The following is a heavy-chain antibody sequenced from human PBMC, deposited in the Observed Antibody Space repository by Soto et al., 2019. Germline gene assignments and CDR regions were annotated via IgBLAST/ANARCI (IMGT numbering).Heavy chain of an antibody. V-gene: IGHV4-59*01. J-gene: IGHJ6*02. Sequence: PSETLSLTCTVSGGSISSYYWSWIRQPPGKGLEWIGYIYYSGSTNYNPSLKSRVTISVDTSKNQFSLKLSSVTAADTAVYYCARDRQRRVYRGMDVWGQGTTVTVS. CDR3: ARDRQRRVYRGMDV. CDR1: GGSISSYY. CDR2: IYYSGST. D-gene: IGHD3-16*01.